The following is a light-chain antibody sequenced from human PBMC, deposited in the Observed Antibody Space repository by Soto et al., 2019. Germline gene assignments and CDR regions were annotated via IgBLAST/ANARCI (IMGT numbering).Light chain of an antibody. CDR2: DAS. V-gene: IGKV3-11*01. J-gene: IGKJ1*01. Sequence: EIVLTQSPATLSLSPGERGTLSCRASQSVSSSLAWYQQKPGQAPRLLIYDASNRATGIPARFSGSGSGTDFTLTISSLEPEDFAVYYWQQRSNWPRTFGQGTKVEIK. CDR1: QSVSSS. CDR3: QQRSNWPRT.